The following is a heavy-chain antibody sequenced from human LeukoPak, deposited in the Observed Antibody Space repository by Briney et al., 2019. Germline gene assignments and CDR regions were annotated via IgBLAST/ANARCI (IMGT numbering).Heavy chain of an antibody. V-gene: IGHV3-30*04. CDR2: ISYDGSDK. CDR1: GFTFSDYA. Sequence: GGSLRLSCAASGFTFSDYAMHWVRQAPGKGLEWVAVISYDGSDKYYADSVKGRFTLSRDNSKNTLYLQMNSLRVEDTAVYYCARDYGETVEWFDPWGQGALVTVSS. CDR3: ARDYGETVEWFDP. D-gene: IGHD4-17*01. J-gene: IGHJ5*02.